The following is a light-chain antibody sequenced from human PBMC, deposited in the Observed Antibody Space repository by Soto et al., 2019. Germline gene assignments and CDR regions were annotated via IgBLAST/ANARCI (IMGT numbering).Light chain of an antibody. V-gene: IGLV2-8*01. CDR3: SSYAGSNSSV. Sequence: QSALTQPPSASGSPGQSVTISCTGTSSDVGDHNYVSLYQHHPGKAPKLVIYEVSQRPSGVPDRFSGSKSGNTASLTVSGIQADDDADYYCSSYAGSNSSVFGTGTKLTAL. CDR2: EVS. J-gene: IGLJ1*01. CDR1: SSDVGDHNY.